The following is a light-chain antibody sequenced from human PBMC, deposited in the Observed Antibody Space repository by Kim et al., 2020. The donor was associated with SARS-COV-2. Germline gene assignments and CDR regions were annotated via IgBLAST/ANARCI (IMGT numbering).Light chain of an antibody. V-gene: IGLV1-44*01. CDR3: AAWDDRLNGPV. CDR1: SSNIGSGP. J-gene: IGLJ7*01. Sequence: GQTVTISCSGSSSNIGSGPVNWYQQLPGTAPQLLMYDDNQRPSGAPDRFSGSKSGTSASLAISGLQSDDEADYYCAAWDDRLNGPVFGGGTQLTVL. CDR2: DDN.